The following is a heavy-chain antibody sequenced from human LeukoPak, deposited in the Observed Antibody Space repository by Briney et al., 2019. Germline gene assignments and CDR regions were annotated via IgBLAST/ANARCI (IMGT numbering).Heavy chain of an antibody. CDR2: ISSSGCTI. J-gene: IGHJ4*02. V-gene: IGHV3-48*03. D-gene: IGHD2-15*01. Sequence: GGSLRLSCAASGFTFSNYEINWVRQAPGKGLEWVSYISSSGCTIYHADSVKGRFTISRDNAKNSLYLQMNSLKVEDTAVYYCASVGRADYWGQGTLVTVSS. CDR3: ASVGRADY. CDR1: GFTFSNYE.